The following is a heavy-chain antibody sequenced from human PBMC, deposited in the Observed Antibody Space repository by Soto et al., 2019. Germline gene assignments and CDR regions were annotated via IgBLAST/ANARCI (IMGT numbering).Heavy chain of an antibody. CDR1: GGSISSYY. V-gene: IGHV4-59*01. D-gene: IGHD3-10*01. Sequence: SETLSLTCTVSGGSISSYYWSWIRQPPGKGLEWIGYIYYSGSTNYNPSLKSRVTISVDTSKNQFSLKLSSVTAADTAVYYCARDRPNYGSDSRFDYWGQGTLVTVSS. J-gene: IGHJ4*02. CDR3: ARDRPNYGSDSRFDY. CDR2: IYYSGST.